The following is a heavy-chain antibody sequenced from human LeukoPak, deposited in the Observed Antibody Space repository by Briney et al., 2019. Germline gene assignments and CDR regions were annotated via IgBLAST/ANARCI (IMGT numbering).Heavy chain of an antibody. D-gene: IGHD6-13*01. J-gene: IGHJ6*03. CDR1: GFSFGSYS. V-gene: IGHV3-48*01. CDR2: ISSGSNTI. CDR3: ARDLSAPPHLVTYYYYMDV. Sequence: GGSLRLSCVASGFSFGSYSMNWVRQAPGKGLEWVSYISSGSNTIDYADSVKGRFTISRDNAKSSLYLQMNSLRAEDTAVYYCARDLSAPPHLVTYYYYMDVWGKGATVTVSS.